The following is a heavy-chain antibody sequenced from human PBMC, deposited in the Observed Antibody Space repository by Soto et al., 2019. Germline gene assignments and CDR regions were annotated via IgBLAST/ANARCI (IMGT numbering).Heavy chain of an antibody. V-gene: IGHV4-31*03. Sequence: TLSLTCTVLGVSIRSRCSYWSWNRQHPGKGLEWIGYIYYSGSTYYNPSLKRRVTISVDTSKNQFSLKLSSVTAADTAGYDCARGRDRHGYPALSDSGVQGTPVPVSS. D-gene: IGHD3-22*01. CDR3: ARGRDRHGYPALSDS. CDR1: GVSIRSRCSY. CDR2: IYYSGST. J-gene: IGHJ4*02.